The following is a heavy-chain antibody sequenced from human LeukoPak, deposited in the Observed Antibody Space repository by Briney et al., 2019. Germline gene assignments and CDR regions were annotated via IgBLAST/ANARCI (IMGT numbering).Heavy chain of an antibody. J-gene: IGHJ3*02. CDR3: AKDGRGLGYCSSTSCYDAFDI. D-gene: IGHD2-2*01. CDR2: ISSSSPYI. Sequence: PGGSLRLSCAASGFTFSSYSMNWVRQAPGKGLEWVSSISSSSPYIYYANSVKGRFTISRDNSKNTLYLQMNSLRAEDTAVYYCAKDGRGLGYCSSTSCYDAFDIWGQGTMVTVSS. V-gene: IGHV3-21*04. CDR1: GFTFSSYS.